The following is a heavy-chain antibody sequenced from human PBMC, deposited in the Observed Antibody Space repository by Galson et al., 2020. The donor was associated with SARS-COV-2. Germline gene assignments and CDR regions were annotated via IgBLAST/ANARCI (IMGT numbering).Heavy chain of an antibody. V-gene: IGHV4-59*08. CDR2: VSDSESA. J-gene: IGHJ4*02. CDR1: RGSISGHY. D-gene: IGHD1-26*01. CDR3: AKLAEGRRSSEDY. Sequence: ETSETLSLTCTVTRGSISGHYWSWIRQPPGKGLEWIGYVSDSESANYNPSLKSRVTISLDTPKKQFSLKVKSATAADTAVYYCAKLAEGRRSSEDYWGQGTLVTVSS.